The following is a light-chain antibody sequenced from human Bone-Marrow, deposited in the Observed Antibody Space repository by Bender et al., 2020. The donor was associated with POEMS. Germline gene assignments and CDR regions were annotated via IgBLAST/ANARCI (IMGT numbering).Light chain of an antibody. CDR3: SSYTSSSTLTL. J-gene: IGLJ2*01. V-gene: IGLV2-14*03. CDR2: DVS. CDR1: SSNVGNYNF. Sequence: QSALTQPASVSGSPGQSIAISCSGSSSNVGNYNFVSWYQQYPGKAPKLMIYDVSNRPSGVSNRLAGSKSGNTASLTISGLQAEDEAHYYCSSYTSSSTLTLFGGGTKLTVL.